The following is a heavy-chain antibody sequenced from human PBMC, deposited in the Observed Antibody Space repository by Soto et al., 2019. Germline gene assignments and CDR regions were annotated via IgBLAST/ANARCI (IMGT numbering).Heavy chain of an antibody. Sequence: PGGSLRLSCLASGFTYKNYAMSWVRQAPGRGLEWVAGISGSGGSTYYADSVKGRFTISRDNSKITVYLQMDSLRAEDTAVYYCAKDRTFNFYYGMDVWGQGTTVTVSS. CDR2: ISGSGGST. V-gene: IGHV3-23*01. CDR1: GFTYKNYA. CDR3: AKDRTFNFYYGMDV. J-gene: IGHJ6*02.